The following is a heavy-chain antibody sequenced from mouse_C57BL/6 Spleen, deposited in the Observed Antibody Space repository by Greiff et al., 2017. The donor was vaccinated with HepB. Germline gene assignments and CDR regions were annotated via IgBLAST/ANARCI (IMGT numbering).Heavy chain of an antibody. CDR2: IHPNSGST. D-gene: IGHD1-1*01. V-gene: IGHV1-64*01. J-gene: IGHJ2*01. CDR3: ATTVGAAADY. CDR1: GYTFTSYW. Sequence: QVQLQQPGAELVKPGASVKLSCKASGYTFTSYWMHWVKQRPGQGLEWIGMIHPNSGSTNYNEKFKSKATLTVDKSSSTAYMQRSSLTSEDSAVYYCATTVGAAADYWGQGTTLTVSS.